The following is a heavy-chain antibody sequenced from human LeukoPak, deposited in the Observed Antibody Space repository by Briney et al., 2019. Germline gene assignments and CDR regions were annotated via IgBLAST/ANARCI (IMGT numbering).Heavy chain of an antibody. V-gene: IGHV1-8*03. J-gene: IGHJ5*02. D-gene: IGHD3-3*01. CDR1: GYTFTEYY. Sequence: SVKVCCKASGYTFTEYYINWVRQAPGQGLEWMGWMSPDSGDTGYAHKFQGRVTITRSTSITTAYMELRSLTFEDRAVYYCARVRLRNGYNWFDPWGQGTLVTVSS. CDR2: MSPDSGDT. CDR3: ARVRLRNGYNWFDP.